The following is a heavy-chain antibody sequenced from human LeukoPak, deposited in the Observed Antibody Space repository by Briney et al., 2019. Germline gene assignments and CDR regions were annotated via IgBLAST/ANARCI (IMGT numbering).Heavy chain of an antibody. CDR2: ISSSGSTI. Sequence: PGGSLRLSCAASGFTFSSYEMNWVRQAPGKGLEWVSYISSSGSTIYYADSVKARFAISRDNAKNSLYLQMNSLRAEDTAVYYCARDKEDFSYYYYMDVWGKGTTVTVSS. V-gene: IGHV3-48*03. J-gene: IGHJ6*03. CDR3: ARDKEDFSYYYYMDV. D-gene: IGHD3-3*01. CDR1: GFTFSSYE.